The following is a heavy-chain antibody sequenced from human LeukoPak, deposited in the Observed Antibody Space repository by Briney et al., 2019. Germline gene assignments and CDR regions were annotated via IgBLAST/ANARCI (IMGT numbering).Heavy chain of an antibody. V-gene: IGHV3-48*01. Sequence: QAGGSLRLSCAASGFTFSSYSMNWVRQAPGKGLEWVSYISSSSSTIYYADSVKGRFTISRDNAKNSLYLQMNSLRAEDTAVYYCARDRKGGHFINLYYYDSSGYYYMDVWGKGTTVTISS. J-gene: IGHJ6*03. CDR3: ARDRKGGHFINLYYYDSSGYYYMDV. CDR2: ISSSSSTI. D-gene: IGHD3-22*01. CDR1: GFTFSSYS.